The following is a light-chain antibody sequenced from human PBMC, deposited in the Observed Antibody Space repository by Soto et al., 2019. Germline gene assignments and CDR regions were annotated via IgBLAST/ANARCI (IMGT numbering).Light chain of an antibody. J-gene: IGKJ2*01. CDR1: KSIRSY. V-gene: IGKV1-39*01. Sequence: DIQMTQSPSSLSASVGDRVTITCRPGKSIRSYLICYQQKPGKAPKLLIYAASSLQSGVPSGFSGSGSGTDFTLTISSLQPEDFATYYCQQSYSTPTFGQGTKLEIK. CDR3: QQSYSTPT. CDR2: AAS.